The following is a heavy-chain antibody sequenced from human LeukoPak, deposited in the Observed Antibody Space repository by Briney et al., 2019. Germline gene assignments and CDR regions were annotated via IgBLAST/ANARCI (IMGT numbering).Heavy chain of an antibody. CDR2: VSYDGRNK. V-gene: IGHV3-30*18. CDR1: GFTFSGYG. D-gene: IGHD5-12*01. CDR3: AKRATDDSLDI. Sequence: GGSLRLSCAASGFTFSGYGIHWVRQAPGKGLKWVAVVSYDGRNKYYADSVKGRFTISRDNSKNTLSLQMSSLRAEDTAVYYCAKRATDDSLDIWGQGTMVTVS. J-gene: IGHJ3*02.